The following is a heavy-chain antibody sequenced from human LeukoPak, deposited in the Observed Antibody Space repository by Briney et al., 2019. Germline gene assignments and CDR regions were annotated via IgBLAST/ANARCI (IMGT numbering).Heavy chain of an antibody. CDR3: ARGTGEGYSYGRYYFDY. CDR1: GYTFTSYG. D-gene: IGHD5-18*01. J-gene: IGHJ4*02. CDR2: INPNSGGT. Sequence: VASVKVSCKASGYTFTSYGISWVRQAPGQGLEWMGWINPNSGGTNYAQKFQGRVTMTRDTSISTAYMELSRLRSDDTAVYYCARGTGEGYSYGRYYFDYWGQGTLVTVSS. V-gene: IGHV1-2*02.